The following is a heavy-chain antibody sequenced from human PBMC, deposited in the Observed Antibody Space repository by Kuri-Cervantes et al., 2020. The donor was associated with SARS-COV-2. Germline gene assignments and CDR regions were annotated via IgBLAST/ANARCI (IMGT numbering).Heavy chain of an antibody. CDR2: INWNGGST. V-gene: IGHV3-20*04. J-gene: IGHJ5*02. CDR3: ARGPYYDFWSGYHTPNWFDP. CDR1: GFTFDDYG. D-gene: IGHD3-3*01. Sequence: GESLKISCAASGFTFDDYGMSWVRQAPGKGLEWVSGINWNGGSTGYADSVKGRFTISRDNAKNSLYLQMNSLRAEDTAAYYCARGPYYDFWSGYHTPNWFDPWGQGTLVTVSS.